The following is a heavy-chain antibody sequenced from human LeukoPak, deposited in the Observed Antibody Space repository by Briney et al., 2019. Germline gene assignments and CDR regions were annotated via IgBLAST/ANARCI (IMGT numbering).Heavy chain of an antibody. Sequence: GGSLRLSCAASGFTFSSYTMNWVGQPPGKGLEWVANIGTSSTTIYYADSVKGRFTISRDNAKTTLYLQMNSLRAEDTAVYYCARGGYYDSSGYYVSIWGQGTMVTVSS. CDR3: ARGGYYDSSGYYVSI. J-gene: IGHJ3*02. V-gene: IGHV3-48*04. CDR2: IGTSSTTI. D-gene: IGHD3-22*01. CDR1: GFTFSSYT.